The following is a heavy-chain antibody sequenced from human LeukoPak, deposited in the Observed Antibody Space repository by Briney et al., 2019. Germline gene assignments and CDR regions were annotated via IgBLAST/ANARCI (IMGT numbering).Heavy chain of an antibody. D-gene: IGHD1-26*01. CDR3: ATSTPYKGGSSGGWFDP. J-gene: IGHJ5*02. V-gene: IGHV1-24*01. CDR1: GYTLTELS. Sequence: ASLKVSCKVSGYTLTELSMHWVRQAPGKGLEWMGGFDPKDGETIYAQKFQGRVTMTEDTSTDTAYMELSSLRSEDTAVYYCATSTPYKGGSSGGWFDPWGQGTLVTVSS. CDR2: FDPKDGET.